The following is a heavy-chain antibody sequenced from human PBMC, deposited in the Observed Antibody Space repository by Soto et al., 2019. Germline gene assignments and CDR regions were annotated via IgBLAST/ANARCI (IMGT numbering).Heavy chain of an antibody. Sequence: GGSLRLSCAASGFTFSSYEMNWVRQAPGKGLEWVSYISSSGSTIYYADSVKGRFTISRDNAKNSLYLQMNSLRAEDTAVYYCAREMGYYDFWSGYYGDGNNYWGQGTLVTVSS. CDR3: AREMGYYDFWSGYYGDGNNY. CDR1: GFTFSSYE. D-gene: IGHD3-3*01. J-gene: IGHJ4*02. V-gene: IGHV3-48*03. CDR2: ISSSGSTI.